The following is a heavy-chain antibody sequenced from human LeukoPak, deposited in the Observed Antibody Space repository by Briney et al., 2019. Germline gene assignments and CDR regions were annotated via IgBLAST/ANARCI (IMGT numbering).Heavy chain of an antibody. V-gene: IGHV1-2*02. CDR1: GGTLSNHA. Sequence: ASVKVSCKASGGTLSNHAVSWVRQAPGQGLEWMGWINPNSGGTNYAQKFQGRVTMTRDTSISTAYMELSRLRSDDTAVYYCARTYYDFWSGYYSSGDDDYWGQGTLVTVSS. D-gene: IGHD3-3*01. CDR3: ARTYYDFWSGYYSSGDDDY. J-gene: IGHJ4*02. CDR2: INPNSGGT.